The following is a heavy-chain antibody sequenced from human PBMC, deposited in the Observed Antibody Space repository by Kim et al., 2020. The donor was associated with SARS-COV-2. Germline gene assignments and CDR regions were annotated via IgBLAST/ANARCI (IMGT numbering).Heavy chain of an antibody. Sequence: GGSLRLSCAASGFTFSSYSMNWVRQAPGKGLEWVSSISSSSSYIYYADSVKGRFTISRDNAKNSLYLQMNSLRAEDTAVYYCARVTCSSTSCYVSGYGMDVWGQGTTVTVSS. CDR2: ISSSSSYI. V-gene: IGHV3-21*01. CDR3: ARVTCSSTSCYVSGYGMDV. J-gene: IGHJ6*02. D-gene: IGHD2-2*01. CDR1: GFTFSSYS.